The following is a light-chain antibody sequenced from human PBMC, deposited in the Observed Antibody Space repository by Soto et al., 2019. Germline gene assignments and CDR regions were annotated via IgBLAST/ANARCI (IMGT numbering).Light chain of an antibody. CDR3: QQSYSSPPT. CDR2: AAS. CDR1: QSISRS. V-gene: IGKV1-39*01. J-gene: IGKJ4*01. Sequence: DIQMTQSPSSLSASVGDRVTITCRASQSISRSLIWYQQKPGTAPKLLIYAASTLQGGVPSRFIGSGSATDFTLTISSLQPEDFATYFCQQSYSSPPTFGGGTKVEIK.